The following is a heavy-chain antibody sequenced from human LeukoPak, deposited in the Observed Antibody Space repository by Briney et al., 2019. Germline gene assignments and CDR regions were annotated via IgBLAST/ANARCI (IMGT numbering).Heavy chain of an antibody. V-gene: IGHV3-53*01. CDR2: IYPGGSA. CDR1: GFTVSSNY. Sequence: GGSLRLSCAASGFTVSSNYMTWVRQAPGKGLEWVSVIYPGGSAYYVDSVKGRFTISRDNSKNTLYLQMNSLVAEDTAVYYCTTYSGLHERRYGFDIWGRGTMVTVSS. D-gene: IGHD2-15*01. J-gene: IGHJ3*02. CDR3: TTYSGLHERRYGFDI.